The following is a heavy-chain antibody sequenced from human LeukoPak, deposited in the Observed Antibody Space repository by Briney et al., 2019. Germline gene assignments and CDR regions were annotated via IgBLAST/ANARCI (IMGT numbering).Heavy chain of an antibody. J-gene: IGHJ4*02. Sequence: AGGSLRLSCAASGFTFSSYSMNWIRQAPGKGLEWIGSIYYSGSTYYNPSLKSQVTISIDTSKNQFSLKLTSVTAADTAIYYCARRHAGKFDYWGQGTLVTVSS. V-gene: IGHV4-39*01. CDR1: GFTFSSYS. CDR3: ARRHAGKFDY. CDR2: IYYSGST. D-gene: IGHD1-26*01.